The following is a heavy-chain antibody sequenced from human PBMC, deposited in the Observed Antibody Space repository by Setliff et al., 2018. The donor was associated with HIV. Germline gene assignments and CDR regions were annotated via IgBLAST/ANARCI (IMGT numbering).Heavy chain of an antibody. Sequence: GGSLRLSCAASGFTFSNYAMTWVRQAPGKGLEWVAAISASGINTYHADSVKGRFTISRDNPKNTLYLQMNSLRAEDTALYYCTRSHSTRDAFDIWGQGTMVTVSS. CDR1: GFTFSNYA. J-gene: IGHJ3*02. D-gene: IGHD2-2*01. CDR2: ISASGINT. V-gene: IGHV3-23*01. CDR3: TRSHSTRDAFDI.